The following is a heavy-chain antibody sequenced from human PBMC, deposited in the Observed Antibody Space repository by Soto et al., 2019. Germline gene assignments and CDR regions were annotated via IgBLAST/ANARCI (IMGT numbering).Heavy chain of an antibody. CDR1: GYTFTSYG. V-gene: IGHV1-18*01. D-gene: IGHD6-13*01. CDR3: ARAPRSSWYAS. J-gene: IGHJ5*01. CDR2: ISAYNGNT. Sequence: QVQLVQSGAEVKKPGASVKVSCKASGYTFTSYGISWVRQAPGQGLEWMGWISAYNGNTNYAQKLQGRVTMTTDTPTSTDYVELGSRRSDDTAVYYCARAPRSSWYASWGQGTLVTVSS.